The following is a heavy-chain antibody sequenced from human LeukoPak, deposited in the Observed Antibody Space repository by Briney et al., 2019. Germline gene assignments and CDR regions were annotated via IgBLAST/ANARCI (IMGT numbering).Heavy chain of an antibody. V-gene: IGHV4-34*01. CDR1: GGSFSGYY. J-gene: IGHJ4*02. Sequence: PSETLSLTCAVYGGSFSGYYWSWIRQPPGKGLEWIGTIYYSGSTYYNPSLKSRVTISIDTSKNQFSLRLSSVTAADTAVYYCARAYWGYFDYWGQGILVTVSS. D-gene: IGHD2-8*02. CDR3: ARAYWGYFDY. CDR2: IYYSGST.